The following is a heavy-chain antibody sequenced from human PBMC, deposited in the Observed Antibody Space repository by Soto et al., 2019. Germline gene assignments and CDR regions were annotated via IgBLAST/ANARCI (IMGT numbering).Heavy chain of an antibody. CDR3: ATDLVTIFGVVIRDHYGMDV. CDR2: FDPEDGET. D-gene: IGHD3-3*01. V-gene: IGHV1-24*01. CDR1: GYTLTELS. Sequence: ASVKVSCKVSGYTLTELSMHWVLQAPGKGLEWMGGFDPEDGETIYAQKFQGRVTMTEDTSTDTAYMELSSLRSEDTAVYYCATDLVTIFGVVIRDHYGMDVWGQGTTVTVSS. J-gene: IGHJ6*02.